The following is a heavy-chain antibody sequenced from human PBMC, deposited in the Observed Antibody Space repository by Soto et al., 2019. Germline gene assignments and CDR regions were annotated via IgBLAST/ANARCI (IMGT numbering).Heavy chain of an antibody. CDR2: IYYSGST. CDR3: ARGGARLGWLDN. Sequence: QLQLQESGPGLVKPSETLSLTCTVSGGSFSSSTYYWGWIRQPPGKGLEWLGSIYYSGSTYHNPSLKSRVTISVDTSKNQFSLKLSSVTAADTAVYYCARGGARLGWLDNWGQGTLVTVSS. V-gene: IGHV4-39*01. CDR1: GGSFSSSTYY. D-gene: IGHD3-16*01. J-gene: IGHJ4*02.